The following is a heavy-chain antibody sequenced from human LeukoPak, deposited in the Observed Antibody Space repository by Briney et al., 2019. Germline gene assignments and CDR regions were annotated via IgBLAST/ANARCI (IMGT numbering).Heavy chain of an antibody. CDR1: GFTFSSYA. V-gene: IGHV3-64D*06. Sequence: GRSLRLSCSASGFTFSSYAMHWVRQAPGQGLEYVSAISSNGGSTYYADSVKGRFTISRDNSKNTLYLQMSSLRAEDTAVYYCVKDTHYGDYLLVNWGQGTLVTVSS. D-gene: IGHD4-17*01. J-gene: IGHJ4*02. CDR2: ISSNGGST. CDR3: VKDTHYGDYLLVN.